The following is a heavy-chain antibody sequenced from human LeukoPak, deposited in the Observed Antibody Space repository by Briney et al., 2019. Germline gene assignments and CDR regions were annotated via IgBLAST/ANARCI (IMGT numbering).Heavy chain of an antibody. J-gene: IGHJ4*02. CDR3: ARCGGSGSYFFDY. Sequence: GGSLRLSCAASGFTFSSYSMNWVRQAPGKGLEWVSYISSSSSTIYYADSVKGRFTIYRDNSKNTLYLQMNSLRAEDTAVYYCARCGGSGSYFFDYWGQGTLVTVSS. V-gene: IGHV3-48*01. CDR1: GFTFSSYS. CDR2: ISSSSSTI. D-gene: IGHD1-26*01.